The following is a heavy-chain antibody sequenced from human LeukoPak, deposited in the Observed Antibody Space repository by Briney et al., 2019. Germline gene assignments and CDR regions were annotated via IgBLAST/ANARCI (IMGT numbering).Heavy chain of an antibody. CDR2: IIPIFGTA. V-gene: IGHV1-69*13. Sequence: ASVTVSFTASGGTFSSYAISWARQAPGQGLEWMGGIIPIFGTANYAQKFQGRVTITADESTSTAYMELSSLRSEDTAVYYCASNIGSSDVDYWAREPWSPSPQ. CDR1: GGTFSSYA. CDR3: ASNIGSSDVDY. J-gene: IGHJ4*02. D-gene: IGHD2/OR15-2a*01.